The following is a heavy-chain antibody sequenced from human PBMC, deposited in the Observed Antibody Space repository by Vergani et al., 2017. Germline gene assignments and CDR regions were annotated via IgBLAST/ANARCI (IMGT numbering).Heavy chain of an antibody. CDR3: ARGVLDSKYRRNWFGP. CDR1: GYNFTSFD. D-gene: IGHD3/OR15-3a*01. J-gene: IGHJ5*02. CDR2: MNPKSGNT. V-gene: IGHV1-8*01. Sequence: QEQLVQSGAEVRKPGASVKVSCKASGYNFTSFDINWVRLATGQGLEWMGWMNPKSGNTAYAAKFQGRITMTRDSSTDTAYMEMKSLRSEDTAIYFCARGVLDSKYRRNWFGPWGQGTVVTVSS.